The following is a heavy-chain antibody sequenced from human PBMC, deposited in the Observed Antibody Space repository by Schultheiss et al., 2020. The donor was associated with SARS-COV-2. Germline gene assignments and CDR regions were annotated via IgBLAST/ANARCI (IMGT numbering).Heavy chain of an antibody. CDR1: GFTFSSYT. D-gene: IGHD1-26*01. J-gene: IGHJ5*02. CDR3: ARLDSAYYISRSWIDP. Sequence: GESLKIPCAAPGFTFSSYTMNWVRQAPGKGLEWVSHIGGGEGRAYYADSVKGRFTSSRDDSRATLYLHMNSLRDEDTAVYYCARLDSAYYISRSWIDPWGQGTRVTVSS. CDR2: IGGGEGRA. V-gene: IGHV3-23*01.